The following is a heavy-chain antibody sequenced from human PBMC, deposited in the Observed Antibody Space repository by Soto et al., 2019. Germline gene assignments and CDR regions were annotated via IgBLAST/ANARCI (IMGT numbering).Heavy chain of an antibody. CDR1: GFTFSSYG. CDR3: AKPPYSRTWFWFDP. Sequence: QVQLVESGGGVVQPGRSLRLSCAASGFTFSSYGMHWVRQAPGKGLEWVAVISYDGSDIYYADSVKGRFTISRDNSKNTLYLQMNSLRAEDTAVYYCAKPPYSRTWFWFDPWGQGTLVTVSS. V-gene: IGHV3-30*18. J-gene: IGHJ5*02. CDR2: ISYDGSDI. D-gene: IGHD6-13*01.